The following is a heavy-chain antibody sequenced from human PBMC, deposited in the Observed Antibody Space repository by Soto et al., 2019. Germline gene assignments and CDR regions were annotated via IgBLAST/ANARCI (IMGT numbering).Heavy chain of an antibody. CDR1: GGTFSSYA. CDR3: AREADYYDSSGYYNFDY. D-gene: IGHD3-22*01. Sequence: SVKVSCKASGGTFSSYAISWVRQAPGQGLEWMGGIIPIFGTANYAQKFQGRVTITADESTSTAYMELSSLRSEDTAVYYCAREADYYDSSGYYNFDYWGQGTMVTVSS. CDR2: IIPIFGTA. J-gene: IGHJ4*02. V-gene: IGHV1-69*13.